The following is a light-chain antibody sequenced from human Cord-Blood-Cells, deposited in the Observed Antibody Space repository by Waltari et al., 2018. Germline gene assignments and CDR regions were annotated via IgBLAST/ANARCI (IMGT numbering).Light chain of an antibody. CDR1: QSVLYSSNNKNY. Sequence: DIVMTQYPESLAVSLGERGTINCKSSQSVLYSSNNKNYFAWYQQKPGQPPKLLIYWASTREAGVTDRFSCSGSGTAFTLATRRLRAEDLAVPYSQQSYIAPLALVAGTKVELK. CDR3: QQSYIAPLA. V-gene: IGKV4-1*01. CDR2: WAS. J-gene: IGKJ4*01.